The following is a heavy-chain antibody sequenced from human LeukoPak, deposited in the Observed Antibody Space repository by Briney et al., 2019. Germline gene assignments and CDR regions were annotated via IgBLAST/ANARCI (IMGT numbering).Heavy chain of an antibody. D-gene: IGHD6-13*01. Sequence: GGSLRLSCAASEFTFSRYGMNWVHQAPGKGLEWLSSISSSSSYIYYADSVKGRFTISRDNSKNTLYLQMNSLRAEDTAVYYCAKDPRSSWFGDYFDYWGQGTLVTVSS. CDR2: ISSSSSYI. CDR1: EFTFSRYG. V-gene: IGHV3-21*04. J-gene: IGHJ4*02. CDR3: AKDPRSSWFGDYFDY.